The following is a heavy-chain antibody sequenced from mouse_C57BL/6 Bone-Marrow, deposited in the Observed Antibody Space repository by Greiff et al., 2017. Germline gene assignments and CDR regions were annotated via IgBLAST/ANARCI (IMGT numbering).Heavy chain of an antibody. V-gene: IGHV1-7*01. J-gene: IGHJ2*01. CDR3: ARWGLGDY. CDR2: INPSSGYT. CDR1: GYTFTSYW. Sequence: QVQLQQPGAELAKPGASVKLSCKASGYTFTSYWMHWVKQRPGQGLEWIGYINPSSGYTNYNQKFKGKSTLTVDKSSSTAYMQLSSLTSEDAAVYYSARWGLGDYWGQGTTLTVSS. D-gene: IGHD4-1*01.